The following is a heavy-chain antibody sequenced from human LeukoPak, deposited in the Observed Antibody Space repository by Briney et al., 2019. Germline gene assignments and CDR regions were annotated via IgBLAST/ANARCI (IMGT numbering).Heavy chain of an antibody. CDR1: GGSISSGSYY. J-gene: IGHJ3*02. V-gene: IGHV4-61*02. D-gene: IGHD3-22*01. CDR2: IYTSGST. CDR3: ARAPRITMIVGAFDI. Sequence: SETLSLTCTVSGGSISSGSYYWSWIRQPAGKGLEWIGRIYTSGSTYYNPSLKSRVTISVDTSKNQFSLKLSSVTAADTAVYYCARAPRITMIVGAFDIWGQGTMVTVSS.